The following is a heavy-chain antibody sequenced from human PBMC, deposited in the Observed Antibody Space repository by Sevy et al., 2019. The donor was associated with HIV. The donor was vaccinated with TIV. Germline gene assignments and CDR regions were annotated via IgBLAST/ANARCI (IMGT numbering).Heavy chain of an antibody. V-gene: IGHV1-18*01. J-gene: IGHJ4*02. Sequence: ASVKVSCKASGYTFTSYGISWVRQAPGQGLEWMGWISAYNGNTNYAQKLQGRVTMTTDTSTSTAYMELRSLRSDDTAVYYCARASDILGATRGRFDYWGQGTLVTVSS. CDR2: ISAYNGNT. CDR3: ARASDILGATRGRFDY. CDR1: GYTFTSYG. D-gene: IGHD1-26*01.